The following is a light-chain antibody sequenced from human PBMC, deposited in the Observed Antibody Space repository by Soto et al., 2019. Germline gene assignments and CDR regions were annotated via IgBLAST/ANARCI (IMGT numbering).Light chain of an antibody. Sequence: DIQMTQSPSSLSASVGDRVTITCRASQSISSYLNWYQQKPGKAPKLLIYAASSLQSGVPSRFSGSGSRTDFTLTISSLQPADFATYDCQQSYSTPYTFGQGTKVDI. CDR3: QQSYSTPYT. CDR2: AAS. V-gene: IGKV1-39*01. CDR1: QSISSY. J-gene: IGKJ2*01.